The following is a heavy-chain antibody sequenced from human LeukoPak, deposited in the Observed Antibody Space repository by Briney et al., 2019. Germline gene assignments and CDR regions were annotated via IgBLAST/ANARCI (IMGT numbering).Heavy chain of an antibody. CDR3: ARRSSSSYYYYWMDV. CDR2: IDYSGSN. V-gene: IGHV4-59*11. D-gene: IGHD6-13*01. J-gene: IGHJ6*04. CDR1: LDSLSIHY. Sequence: SETLSLTCTLSLDSLSIHYCSSVREPPGNGLKGSSVIDYSGSNNYNPSLSSRVPLSVDMSKTQFSLMMRSVPAADTAASYCARRSSSSYYYYWMDVWGKGTTVTVSS.